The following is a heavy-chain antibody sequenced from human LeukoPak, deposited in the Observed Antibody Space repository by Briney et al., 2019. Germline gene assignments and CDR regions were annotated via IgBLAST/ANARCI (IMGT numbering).Heavy chain of an antibody. J-gene: IGHJ4*02. V-gene: IGHV3-53*01. CDR3: ARVGVDCSSTSCSKGYYFDY. D-gene: IGHD2-2*01. CDR1: GFTVSSNY. CDR2: IYRCGST. Sequence: GGSLRLSCAASGFTVSSNYMNWVRQAPGRGLEWVSIIYRCGSTYYADSVKGRFTISRDNAKNSLYLQMNSLRAEDTALYYCARVGVDCSSTSCSKGYYFDYWGQGTLVTVSS.